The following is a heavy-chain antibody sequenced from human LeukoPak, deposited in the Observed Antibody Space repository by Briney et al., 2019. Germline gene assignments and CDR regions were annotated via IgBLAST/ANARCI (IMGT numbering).Heavy chain of an antibody. CDR1: GYTFTGYY. Sequence: GASVKVSCKASGYTFTGYYMHWVRQASGQGLEWMGWINPNSGGTNYAQKFQGRVTMTRDTSISTAYMELSRLRSDDTAVYYCARDLDYYDSSGYCDYWGQGTLVTVSS. CDR2: INPNSGGT. D-gene: IGHD3-22*01. V-gene: IGHV1-2*02. J-gene: IGHJ4*02. CDR3: ARDLDYYDSSGYCDY.